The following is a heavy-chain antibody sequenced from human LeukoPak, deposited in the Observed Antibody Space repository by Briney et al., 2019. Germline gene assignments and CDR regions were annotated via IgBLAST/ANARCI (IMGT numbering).Heavy chain of an antibody. Sequence: GGSLRLSCVGSGFTFNSYEMNWVRQAPGKGLEWVAYIDAGGAAKYYAASVRGRFAISRDNPKSSVYLEMTSLRAEDTALCARVRATYCNDYWGQGSLVTVSS. CDR3: VRATYCNDY. CDR1: GFTFNSYE. V-gene: IGHV3-48*03. J-gene: IGHJ4*02. CDR2: IDAGGAAK. D-gene: IGHD2-8*02.